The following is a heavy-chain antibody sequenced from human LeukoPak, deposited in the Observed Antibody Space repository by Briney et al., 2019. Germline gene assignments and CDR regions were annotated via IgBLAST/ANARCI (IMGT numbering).Heavy chain of an antibody. J-gene: IGHJ5*02. Sequence: SETLSLTCAVYGGSFSGYYWSWIRQPPGKGLEWIGEVNHSGSTNYNPSLKSRVTISVDTSKNQFSLKLSSVTAADTAVYYCARAFRITMVRGVITSIRYNWFDPWGQGTLVTVSS. V-gene: IGHV4-34*01. D-gene: IGHD3-10*01. CDR2: VNHSGST. CDR1: GGSFSGYY. CDR3: ARAFRITMVRGVITSIRYNWFDP.